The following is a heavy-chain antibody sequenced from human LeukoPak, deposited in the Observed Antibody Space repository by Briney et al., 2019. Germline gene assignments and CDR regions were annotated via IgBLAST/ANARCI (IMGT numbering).Heavy chain of an antibody. CDR1: GFTFSSYS. V-gene: IGHV3-21*01. Sequence: GGSLRLSGAASGFTFSSYSMNWVRQAPGKELEWVSSISSSSSYIYYADSLKGRFTISRDNAKNSLYLQMNSLRAEDTAVYYCARGTMFPYYFDYWGQGTLVTVSS. D-gene: IGHD3-10*02. CDR2: ISSSSSYI. CDR3: ARGTMFPYYFDY. J-gene: IGHJ4*02.